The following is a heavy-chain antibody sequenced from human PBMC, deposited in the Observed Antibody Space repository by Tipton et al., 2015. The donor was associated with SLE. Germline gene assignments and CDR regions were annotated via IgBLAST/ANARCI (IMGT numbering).Heavy chain of an antibody. CDR1: GGSISSYY. V-gene: IGHV4-59*01. D-gene: IGHD4-11*01. CDR2: MYNSGST. J-gene: IGHJ6*02. Sequence: LRLSCTVSGGSISSYYWSWIRQSPGKGLEWIGYMYNSGSTKYNPSLKSRVTISVDTSKNQFSLKLYSVTAADTAVYYCARGSNSRYDYYGMDVWGQGTTVTVSS. CDR3: ARGSNSRYDYYGMDV.